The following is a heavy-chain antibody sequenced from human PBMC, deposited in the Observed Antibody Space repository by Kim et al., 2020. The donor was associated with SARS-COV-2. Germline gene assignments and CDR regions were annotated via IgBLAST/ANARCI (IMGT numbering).Heavy chain of an antibody. D-gene: IGHD2-2*01. V-gene: IGHV3-53*01. J-gene: IGHJ6*02. CDR1: GFTVSSNY. CDR2: IYSGGST. Sequence: GGSLRLSCAASGFTVSSNYMSWVRQAPGKGLEWVSVIYSGGSTYYADSVKGRFTISRDNSKNTLYLQMNSLRAEDTAVYYCAREDIVVVPAAPVNYYYYGMDVWGQGTTVTVSS. CDR3: AREDIVVVPAAPVNYYYYGMDV.